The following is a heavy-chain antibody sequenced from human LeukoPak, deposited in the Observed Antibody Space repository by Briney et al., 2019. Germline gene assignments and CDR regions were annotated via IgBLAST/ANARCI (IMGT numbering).Heavy chain of an antibody. J-gene: IGHJ3*02. CDR2: IKQDGSEK. CDR3: AHLGRSSSDAFDI. CDR1: GFTFSSYW. D-gene: IGHD6-13*01. V-gene: IGHV3-7*03. Sequence: GGSLRLSCAASGFTFSSYWMSWVRQAPGKGLEWVANIKQDGSEKYYVDSVKGRFTISRDNAKNSLYLQMNSLRSDDTAVYYCAHLGRSSSDAFDIWGQGTMVTVSS.